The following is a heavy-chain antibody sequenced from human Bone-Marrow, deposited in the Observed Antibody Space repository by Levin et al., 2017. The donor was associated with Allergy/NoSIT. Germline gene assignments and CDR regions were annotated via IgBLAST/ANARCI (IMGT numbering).Heavy chain of an antibody. J-gene: IGHJ5*02. D-gene: IGHD3-22*01. V-gene: IGHV3-23*01. Sequence: GESLKISCAASGLTFHTYAMTWVRQAPGKGLEWVSSISGSGERTYYADSVKGRFTISRDNSKKTLYLQMNSLRAEDTAVYYCANPYYYDTSGYYYPNWLDPWGQGALVTVSS. CDR3: ANPYYYDTSGYYYPNWLDP. CDR1: GLTFHTYA. CDR2: ISGSGERT.